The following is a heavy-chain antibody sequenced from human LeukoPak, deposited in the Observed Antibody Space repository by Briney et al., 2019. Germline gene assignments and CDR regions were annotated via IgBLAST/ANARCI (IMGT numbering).Heavy chain of an antibody. Sequence: GGSLRLSCAASGFTFSSYSMNWVRQAPGKGLEWVSSISSSSSYIYYADSVKGRFTISRDNAENSLYLQMNSLRAEDTAVYYCARDWYYDSSGYYIFGEDAFDIWGQGTMVTVSS. CDR2: ISSSSSYI. CDR1: GFTFSSYS. CDR3: ARDWYYDSSGYYIFGEDAFDI. J-gene: IGHJ3*02. D-gene: IGHD3-22*01. V-gene: IGHV3-21*01.